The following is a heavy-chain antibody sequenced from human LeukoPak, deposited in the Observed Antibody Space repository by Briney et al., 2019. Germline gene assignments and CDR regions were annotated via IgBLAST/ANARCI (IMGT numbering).Heavy chain of an antibody. J-gene: IGHJ4*02. CDR3: AKGEADLDY. CDR1: GFTFSSYA. Sequence: PGGSLRLSCAASGFTFSSYAMHWVRQAPGKGLEWVAVISYDGSNKYYADSVKGRFTISRDNSKNTLYLQMSSLRADDTAVYYCAKGEADLDYWGQGTLVTVSS. CDR2: ISYDGSNK. V-gene: IGHV3-30*04. D-gene: IGHD1-26*01.